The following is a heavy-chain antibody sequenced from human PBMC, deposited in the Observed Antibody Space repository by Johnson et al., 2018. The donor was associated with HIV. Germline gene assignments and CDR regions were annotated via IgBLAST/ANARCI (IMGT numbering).Heavy chain of an antibody. CDR3: ARDLGYYYDSAGAFDI. V-gene: IGHV3-48*03. D-gene: IGHD3-22*01. CDR1: GFTFSSYE. Sequence: VQLVESGGGLVQPGGSLRLSCAASGFTFSSYEMNWVRQAPGKGLEWVSYISSSGNTIYYADSVKGRFTISRDNAKNSLYLQMNSLRAEDTAVYYCARDLGYYYDSAGAFDIWGQGTMVTVSS. CDR2: ISSSGNTI. J-gene: IGHJ3*02.